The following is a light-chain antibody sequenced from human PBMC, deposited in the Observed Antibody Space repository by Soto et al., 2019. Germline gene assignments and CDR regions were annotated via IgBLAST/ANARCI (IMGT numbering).Light chain of an antibody. J-gene: IGLJ3*02. CDR3: QTWGTGIRV. Sequence: QSVLTQSPSASASLGASVNLTCTLSSGHSSYAIAWHQQQPEKGPRYLMKLKSDGSHSKGDGIPDRFSGSSSGAERYLTISSLQSEDEADYYCQTWGTGIRVFGGGTKVTVL. CDR1: SGHSSYA. V-gene: IGLV4-69*01. CDR2: LKSDGSH.